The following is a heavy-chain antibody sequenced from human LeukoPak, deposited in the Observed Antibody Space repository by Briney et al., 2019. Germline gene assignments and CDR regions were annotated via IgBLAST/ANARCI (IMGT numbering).Heavy chain of an antibody. CDR2: ISSSNSTI. CDR3: VKSGGYP. V-gene: IGHV3-48*01. D-gene: IGHD6-25*01. CDR1: GFTFSNYA. J-gene: IGHJ5*02. Sequence: QSGGSLRLSCAASGFTFSNYAMNWVRQAPGKGLEWVSYISSSNSTIYYADSVKGRFTISRDNAKNSLYLQMNSLRAEDTAVYYCVKSGGYPWGQGTLVTVSS.